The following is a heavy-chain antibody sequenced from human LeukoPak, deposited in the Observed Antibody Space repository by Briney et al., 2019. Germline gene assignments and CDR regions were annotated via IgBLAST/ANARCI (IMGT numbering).Heavy chain of an antibody. J-gene: IGHJ4*02. CDR3: AGGVLAAWAVAGRAIDY. V-gene: IGHV4-39*01. Sequence: PSETLSLTCTVSGGSISSSRYSWGWIRQPPGKGLEWIGSIYYSGSTYYNPSLKSRVTISVDTSKNQFSLKLSSVTAADTAVYYCAGGVLAAWAVAGRAIDYWGQGTLVTVSS. D-gene: IGHD6-19*01. CDR1: GGSISSSRYS. CDR2: IYYSGST.